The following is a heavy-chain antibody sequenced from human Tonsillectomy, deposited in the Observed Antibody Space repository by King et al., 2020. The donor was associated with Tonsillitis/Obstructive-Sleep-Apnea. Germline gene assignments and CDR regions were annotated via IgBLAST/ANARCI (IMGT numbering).Heavy chain of an antibody. Sequence: VQLQQWGAGLLKPSETLSLTCAVYGGSFSGYYWSWIRQPPGKGLEWIGEINHSGSTNYNPSLKSRVTISVDTSKKQFSLKLSSVTAADTAVYYCAAGTYYFDYWGQGTLVTVSS. D-gene: IGHD6-13*01. CDR3: AAGTYYFDY. CDR2: INHSGST. CDR1: GGSFSGYY. V-gene: IGHV4-34*01. J-gene: IGHJ4*02.